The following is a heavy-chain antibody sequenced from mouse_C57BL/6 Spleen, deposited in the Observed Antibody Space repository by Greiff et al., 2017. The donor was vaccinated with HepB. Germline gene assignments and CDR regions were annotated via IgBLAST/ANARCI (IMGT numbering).Heavy chain of an antibody. CDR2: IYPGDGDT. Sequence: VQLQQSGPELVKPGASVKISCKASGYAFSSSWMNWVKQRPGKGLEWIGRIYPGDGDTNYNGKFKGKATLTADKSSSTAYMQLSRLTSEDSAVYFCARHYYGSSYDYFDYWGQGTTLTVSS. CDR1: GYAFSSSW. D-gene: IGHD1-1*01. V-gene: IGHV1-82*01. J-gene: IGHJ2*01. CDR3: ARHYYGSSYDYFDY.